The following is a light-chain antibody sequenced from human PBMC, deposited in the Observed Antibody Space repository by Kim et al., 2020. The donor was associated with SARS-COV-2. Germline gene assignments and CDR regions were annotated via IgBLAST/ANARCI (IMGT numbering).Light chain of an antibody. CDR3: QQSGNSPSPLT. V-gene: IGKV3-20*01. J-gene: IGKJ4*01. CDR1: QIVSNDV. CDR2: GTS. Sequence: GEKATLSCRASQIVSNDVLAWYQHKHGQAPTLLIYGTSHRATGIPDRFSGIGSGTDFTLTISRLEPEDFAVYFCQQSGNSPSPLTFGGGTKVDIK.